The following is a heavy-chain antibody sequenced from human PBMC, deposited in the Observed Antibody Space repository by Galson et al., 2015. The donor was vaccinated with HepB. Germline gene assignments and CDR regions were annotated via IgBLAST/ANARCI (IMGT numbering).Heavy chain of an antibody. Sequence: QVQLQESGPGLVKPSETLSLTCTVSGGSISSYYWSWIRQPPGKGLEWIGYIYYSGSTNYNPSLKSRVTISVDTSKNQFSLKLSSVTAADTAVYYCAGYDFWSGYSDWGQGTLVTVSS. CDR2: IYYSGST. V-gene: IGHV4-59*01. D-gene: IGHD3-3*01. CDR1: GGSISSYY. J-gene: IGHJ4*02. CDR3: AGYDFWSGYSD.